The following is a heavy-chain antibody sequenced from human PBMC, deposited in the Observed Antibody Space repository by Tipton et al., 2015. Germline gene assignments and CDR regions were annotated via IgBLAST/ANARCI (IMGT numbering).Heavy chain of an antibody. V-gene: IGHV3-30*01. CDR3: ARSIQAAESDY. Sequence: SLRLSCAASGFPFRNYAMHWVRQAPGKGLEWVAVISYDGSNKFSAASVKGRFTISRDNSKKTLYLQMNSLRAEGTAVYYCARSIQAAESDYWGQGTLVTVSS. CDR2: ISYDGSNK. J-gene: IGHJ4*02. CDR1: GFPFRNYA. D-gene: IGHD6-13*01.